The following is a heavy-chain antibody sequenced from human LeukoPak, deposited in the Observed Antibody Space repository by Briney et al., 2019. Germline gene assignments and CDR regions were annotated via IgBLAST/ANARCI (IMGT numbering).Heavy chain of an antibody. J-gene: IGHJ4*02. D-gene: IGHD2-15*01. CDR1: GFPFINYW. CDR3: STGGGTHDY. Sequence: GGSLRLSCAASGFPFINYWMNWVRQAPGKRPEWVGRIRSRSAGGTTDYGAPVKGRFTISRDDSKNTLYLQMNSLKTEDTAVYYCSTGGGTHDYWGQGTLVTVSS. CDR2: IRSRSAGGTT. V-gene: IGHV3-15*05.